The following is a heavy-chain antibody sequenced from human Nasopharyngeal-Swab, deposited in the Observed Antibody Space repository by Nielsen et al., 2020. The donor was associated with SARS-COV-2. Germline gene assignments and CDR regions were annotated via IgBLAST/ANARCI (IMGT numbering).Heavy chain of an antibody. Sequence: SETLSLTCAVYGGSFSGYYWSWIRQPPGKGLEWIGEINYSGTTNYNPSLKSRVTISVDTSKNQFSLKLKSVTAADTAVYHCAREAYSSSWFRRGYFESWGQGTLVTVSS. D-gene: IGHD6-13*01. V-gene: IGHV4-34*01. CDR3: AREAYSSSWFRRGYFES. J-gene: IGHJ4*02. CDR2: INYSGTT. CDR1: GGSFSGYY.